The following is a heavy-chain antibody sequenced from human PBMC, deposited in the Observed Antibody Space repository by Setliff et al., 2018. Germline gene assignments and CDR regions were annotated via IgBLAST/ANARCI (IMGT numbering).Heavy chain of an antibody. Sequence: GASVKVSCKASAHIFKSYGISWVRQAPGQGLEWVGRISSYNDVTSYAQRFQGRVTLTTDTSTSAAYMELRTLRSDDTAVYYCAISTLSICSGGSCPNAFDVWGQGTMVTVSS. J-gene: IGHJ3*01. CDR3: AISTLSICSGGSCPNAFDV. CDR1: AHIFKSYG. CDR2: ISSYNDVT. D-gene: IGHD2-15*01. V-gene: IGHV1-18*01.